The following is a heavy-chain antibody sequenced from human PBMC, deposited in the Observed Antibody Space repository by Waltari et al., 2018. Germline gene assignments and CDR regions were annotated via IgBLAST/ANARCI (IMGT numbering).Heavy chain of an antibody. V-gene: IGHV1-69*01. CDR1: GGTFGRFA. CDR3: ATDTSPPY. Sequence: VQLVQSGAGVKKTGSSVKVPCKASGGTFGRFAVSWVRQAAGEGLEWMGGIIPKIGASNYAQKFQGRVTITADDSTRIAYMEVSSRRFEDTAVYFCATDTSPPYWGQGTLVIVSS. J-gene: IGHJ4*02. D-gene: IGHD2-2*01. CDR2: IIPKIGAS.